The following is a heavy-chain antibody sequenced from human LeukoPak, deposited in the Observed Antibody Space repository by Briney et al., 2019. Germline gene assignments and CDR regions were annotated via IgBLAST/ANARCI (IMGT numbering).Heavy chain of an antibody. V-gene: IGHV6-1*01. Sequence: SQTLSLTCAISGDSVSSNNFAWNWIRQSPSRGLEWLGRTYYRSKWYYDYAVSVKSRISISPDTSRNLFSLQLNSLTPDDTAVYYCATGEGYGDHGMDVWGQGTTVIVSS. CDR1: GDSVSSNNFA. J-gene: IGHJ6*02. CDR3: ATGEGYGDHGMDV. CDR2: TYYRSKWYY. D-gene: IGHD4-17*01.